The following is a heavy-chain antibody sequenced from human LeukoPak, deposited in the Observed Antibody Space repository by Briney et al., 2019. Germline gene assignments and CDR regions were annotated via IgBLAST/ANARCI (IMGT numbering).Heavy chain of an antibody. Sequence: GGSLRLSCAASGFTFSSYGMHWVRQAPGKGLEWVAVISYDGSNKYYADSVKGRFTISRDNSKNTLYLQMNSLRAEDTAVYYCAKDLRRSFGYSSSWTKLPFDYWGQGTLVTVSS. D-gene: IGHD6-13*01. CDR1: GFTFSSYG. V-gene: IGHV3-30*18. CDR3: AKDLRRSFGYSSSWTKLPFDY. CDR2: ISYDGSNK. J-gene: IGHJ4*02.